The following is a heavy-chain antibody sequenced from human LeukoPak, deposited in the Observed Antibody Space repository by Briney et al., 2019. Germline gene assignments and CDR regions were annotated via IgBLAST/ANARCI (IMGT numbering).Heavy chain of an antibody. V-gene: IGHV3-33*06. CDR2: ICYDGSNK. Sequence: GGSLRLSCVASGFTFSNYGMHWVRQAPGKGLEWVAVICYDGSNKYYADSVKGRFTISRDNSKNTLYLQMYSLRAEDTAVYYCAKATGYSSSRGDYYYYMDVWGKGTTVTVSS. J-gene: IGHJ6*03. D-gene: IGHD6-13*01. CDR1: GFTFSNYG. CDR3: AKATGYSSSRGDYYYYMDV.